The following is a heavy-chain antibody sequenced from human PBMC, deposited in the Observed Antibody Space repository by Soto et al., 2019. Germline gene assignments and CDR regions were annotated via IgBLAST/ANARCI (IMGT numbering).Heavy chain of an antibody. CDR1: GFTFSSYA. D-gene: IGHD3-22*01. V-gene: IGHV3-23*01. J-gene: IGHJ4*02. Sequence: GGSLRLSCAASGFTFSSYAMSWVRQAPGKGLEWVSAISGSGGSTYYADSVKGWFTISRDNSKNTLYLQMNSLRAEDTAVYYCARVILYGSGYYHPYFDYWGQGALVTVSS. CDR2: ISGSGGST. CDR3: ARVILYGSGYYHPYFDY.